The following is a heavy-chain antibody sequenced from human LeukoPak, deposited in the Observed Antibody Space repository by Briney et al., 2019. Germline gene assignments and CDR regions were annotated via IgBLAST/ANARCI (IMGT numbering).Heavy chain of an antibody. CDR2: IYYSGST. CDR3: ARAPGGFGEQH. CDR1: GGSISSYY. V-gene: IGHV4-59*12. D-gene: IGHD3-10*01. J-gene: IGHJ4*02. Sequence: SETLSLTCTVSGGSISSYYWSWIRQPPGKGLEWIGYIYYSGSTNYNPSLKSRVTISVDTSKNQFSLKLSSVTAADTAVYYCARAPGGFGEQHWGQGTLVTVSS.